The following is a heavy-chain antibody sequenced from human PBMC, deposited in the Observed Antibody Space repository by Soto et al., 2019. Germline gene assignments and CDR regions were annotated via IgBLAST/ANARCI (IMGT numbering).Heavy chain of an antibody. Sequence: EMQLVESGGGLVQPGGSLRLACAGSGLTFRTDWLSWVRQAPGKGLEWVANINQDGSERYYVDSVRGRFTISRDNVENSLYLQLNSLRPEDTAVYYCAGYGYGVSAAAYWGQGTLVTVSS. CDR2: INQDGSER. J-gene: IGHJ4*02. D-gene: IGHD4-17*01. CDR3: AGYGYGVSAAAY. CDR1: GLTFRTDW. V-gene: IGHV3-7*03.